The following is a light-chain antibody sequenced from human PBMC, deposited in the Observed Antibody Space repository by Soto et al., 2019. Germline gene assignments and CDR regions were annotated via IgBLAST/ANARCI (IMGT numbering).Light chain of an antibody. Sequence: QSALTQPPSASGSPGQSVTISCTGTSSDVGGYDYVSWYHQHPGKAPKLMIYEVTIRPSGVSDRFSGSKSGNTASLTVSGLQAEDEADYYCSSYTGGNPAYVFGTGTKVPVL. CDR2: EVT. V-gene: IGLV2-8*01. CDR1: SSDVGGYDY. J-gene: IGLJ1*01. CDR3: SSYTGGNPAYV.